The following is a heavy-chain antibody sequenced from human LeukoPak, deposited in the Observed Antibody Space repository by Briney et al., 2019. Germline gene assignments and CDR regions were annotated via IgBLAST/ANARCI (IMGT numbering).Heavy chain of an antibody. Sequence: GGSLRLSCAATGFTFSSYDMNWVRQAPGKGLEWVSYISSSGSTIYYADSVKGRFTISRDNAKNSLYLQMNSLRAEDTAVYYCAELGITMIGGVWGKGTTVTISS. CDR3: AELGITMIGGV. V-gene: IGHV3-48*03. J-gene: IGHJ6*04. D-gene: IGHD3-10*02. CDR2: ISSSGSTI. CDR1: GFTFSSYD.